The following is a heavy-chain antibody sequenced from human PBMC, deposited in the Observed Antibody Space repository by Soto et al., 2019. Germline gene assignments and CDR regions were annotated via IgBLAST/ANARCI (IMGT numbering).Heavy chain of an antibody. V-gene: IGHV4-34*01. J-gene: IGHJ4*02. Sequence: QVQLQQWGAGLLKPSETLSLNCAVNGGSLSGYYWSWIRQHPGKGLEWIGEIKDGGRTNYSPSLNGRATRSADTPNNQFSLRLYSVTAADTGVYYCARGQEGVVATHWDQGTLVTVSS. CDR1: GGSLSGYY. CDR3: ARGQEGVVATH. CDR2: IKDGGRT. D-gene: IGHD5-12*01.